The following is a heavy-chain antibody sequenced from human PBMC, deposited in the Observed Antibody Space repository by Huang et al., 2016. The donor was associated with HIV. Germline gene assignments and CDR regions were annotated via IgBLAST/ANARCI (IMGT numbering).Heavy chain of an antibody. CDR1: GYTFTTYS. J-gene: IGHJ4*02. CDR3: ARYRLTGTFLDS. V-gene: IGHV7-4-1*02. CDR2: INTKTGKP. D-gene: IGHD3-9*01. Sequence: QVQLVQSGSELRKPGASVKVSCKASGYTFTTYSLIWVRQAPGQGLEWMGWINTKTGKPTYDQGFTGRFVFSLDTTVNTAYLQISSLKTDDTAKYFCARYRLTGTFLDSWGQGTQVTVSS.